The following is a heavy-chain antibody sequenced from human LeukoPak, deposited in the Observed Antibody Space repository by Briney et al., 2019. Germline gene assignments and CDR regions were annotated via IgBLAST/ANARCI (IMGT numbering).Heavy chain of an antibody. Sequence: PSGTLSLTCTVSGGSISSSSYYWGWIRQPPGKGLEWIANIFYSGSTYYNPSLKSRVTISVDTSKNQFSLKLSSVTAADTAVYYCARASSSSLVFPSYYYYYMDVWGKGTTVTVSS. V-gene: IGHV4-39*07. D-gene: IGHD6-6*01. J-gene: IGHJ6*03. CDR2: IFYSGST. CDR1: GGSISSSSYY. CDR3: ARASSSSLVFPSYYYYYMDV.